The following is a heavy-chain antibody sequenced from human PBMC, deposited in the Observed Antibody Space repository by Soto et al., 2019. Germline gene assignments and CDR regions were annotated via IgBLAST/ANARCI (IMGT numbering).Heavy chain of an antibody. D-gene: IGHD3-22*01. V-gene: IGHV3-30*18. CDR2: ISYDGSNK. CDR3: AKDLYYYDSSGYWGTTERDP. J-gene: IGHJ5*02. CDR1: GFTCSSYG. Sequence: QVQLVESGGGVVQPGRSLRLSCAASGFTCSSYGMHWVRQAPGKGLEWVAVISYDGSNKYYADSVKGRFTISRDNSKNTLYLQMNSLRAEDTAVYYCAKDLYYYDSSGYWGTTERDPWGQGTMVTVSS.